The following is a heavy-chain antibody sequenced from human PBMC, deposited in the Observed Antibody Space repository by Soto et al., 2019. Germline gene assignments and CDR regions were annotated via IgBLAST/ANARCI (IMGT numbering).Heavy chain of an antibody. Sequence: SETLSLTCTVSGGSISSYYGSWIRQTPGKGLEWIGYIYYSGSTNYNPSLKSRVTISVDTSKNQFSLKLSSVTAADTAVYYCARQAAVAGHNWFDPWGQGTLVTVSS. CDR1: GGSISSYY. CDR2: IYYSGST. J-gene: IGHJ5*02. CDR3: ARQAAVAGHNWFDP. V-gene: IGHV4-59*08. D-gene: IGHD6-19*01.